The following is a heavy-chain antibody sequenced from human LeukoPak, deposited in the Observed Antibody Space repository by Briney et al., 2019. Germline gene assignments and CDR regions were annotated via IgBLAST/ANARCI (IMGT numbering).Heavy chain of an antibody. CDR2: IKTDGSEK. D-gene: IGHD6-13*01. V-gene: IGHV3-7*01. CDR1: GFTFSNYW. CDR3: AKDQAAGPTYYYYGMDV. J-gene: IGHJ6*02. Sequence: GGSLRLSCEGSGFTFSNYWMGWVRQAPGKGLQWVANIKTDGSEKYYVDSVKGRFTISRDNAKNSLYLQMDSLTAEDTAVYYCAKDQAAGPTYYYYGMDVWGQGTTVTVSS.